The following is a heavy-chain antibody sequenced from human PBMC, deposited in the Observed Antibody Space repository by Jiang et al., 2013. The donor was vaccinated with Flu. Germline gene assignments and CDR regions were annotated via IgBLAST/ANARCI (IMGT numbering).Heavy chain of an antibody. D-gene: IGHD3-10*01. V-gene: IGHV3-23*04. J-gene: IGHJ4*02. CDR1: GFTFSSYA. CDR2: ISGSGGST. CDR3: AQMPITMVRGVIYYFDY. Sequence: VQLVESGGGLVQPGGSLRLSCAASGFTFSSYAMSWVRQAPGKGLEWVSAISGSGGSTYYADSVKGRFTISRDNSKNTLYLQMNSLRAEDTAVYYCAQMPITMVRGVIYYFDYWGQGTLVTVSS.